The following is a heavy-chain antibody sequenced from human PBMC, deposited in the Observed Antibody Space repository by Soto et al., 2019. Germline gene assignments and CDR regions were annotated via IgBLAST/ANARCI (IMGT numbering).Heavy chain of an antibody. Sequence: SETLSLTCAVYGGSFSGYYWSWIRQPPGKGLEWIGEINHSGSTNYNPSLKSRVTISVDTSKNQFSLKLSSVTAADTAVYYCARSNTYYYGSGSYFPFDYWGQGTLVTVSS. V-gene: IGHV4-34*01. CDR3: ARSNTYYYGSGSYFPFDY. J-gene: IGHJ4*02. CDR2: INHSGST. CDR1: GGSFSGYY. D-gene: IGHD3-10*01.